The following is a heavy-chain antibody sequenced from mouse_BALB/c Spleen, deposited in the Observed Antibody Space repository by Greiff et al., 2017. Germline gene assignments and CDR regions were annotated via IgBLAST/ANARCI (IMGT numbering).Heavy chain of an antibody. CDR3: ARDYRYDDWYFDV. CDR2: INPSTGYT. D-gene: IGHD2-14*01. J-gene: IGHJ1*01. V-gene: IGHV1-7*01. Sequence: QVQLKQSGAELAKPGASVKMSCKASGYTFTSYWMHWVKQRPGQGLEWIGYINPSTGYTEYNQKFKDKATLTADKSSSTAYMQLSSLTSEDSAIYYCARDYRYDDWYFDVWGAGTTVTVSS. CDR1: GYTFTSYW.